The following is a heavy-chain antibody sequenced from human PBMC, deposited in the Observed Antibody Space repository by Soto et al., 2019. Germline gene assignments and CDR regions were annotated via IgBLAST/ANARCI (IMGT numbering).Heavy chain of an antibody. CDR2: ISATGGST. J-gene: IGHJ5*02. Sequence: EVQLLESGGGLVQPGGSLRLSCAASGFTFSSYTMSWVRQAPGKGLEWVSGISATGGSTCYADSVKGRFTFSRDNSKNTLYLQMNSLRAEDTAVYYCAKGFIRDCGGDCTVDTWGQGTLVTVSS. D-gene: IGHD2-21*02. CDR3: AKGFIRDCGGDCTVDT. CDR1: GFTFSSYT. V-gene: IGHV3-23*01.